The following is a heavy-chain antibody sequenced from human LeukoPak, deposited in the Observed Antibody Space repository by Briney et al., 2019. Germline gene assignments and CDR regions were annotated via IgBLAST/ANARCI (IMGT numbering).Heavy chain of an antibody. J-gene: IGHJ6*03. D-gene: IGHD5-18*01. Sequence: PGGSLRLSCAASGFTFTNYAMSWVRQAPGKGLEWVSAISGSGGSTYYADSVKGRFSISRDTSKNTLYLQMNSLRAEDTAVYYCAKGGRYSYGYGYYYMDVWGKGTTVTVSS. V-gene: IGHV3-23*01. CDR2: ISGSGGST. CDR3: AKGGRYSYGYGYYYMDV. CDR1: GFTFTNYA.